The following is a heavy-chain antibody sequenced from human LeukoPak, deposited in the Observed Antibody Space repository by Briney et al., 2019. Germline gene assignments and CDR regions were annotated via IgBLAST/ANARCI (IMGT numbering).Heavy chain of an antibody. V-gene: IGHV1-69*04. Sequence: SVKVSCKASGGTFSSYAISWVRQAPGQGLEWMGRIIPILGIANYAQKFQGRVTITADKSTSTAYMELSSLRSEDTAVYYCARGYYGSGSYLGYWGQGTLVTVSS. CDR3: ARGYYGSGSYLGY. CDR2: IIPILGIA. J-gene: IGHJ4*02. D-gene: IGHD3-10*01. CDR1: GGTFSSYA.